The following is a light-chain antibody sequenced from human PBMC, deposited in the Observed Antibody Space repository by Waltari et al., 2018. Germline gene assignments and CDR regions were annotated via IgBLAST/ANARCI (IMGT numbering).Light chain of an antibody. CDR1: SRDVGYYKY. CDR2: DVT. CDR3: CSYAGSYILV. Sequence: QSALTQPRSVSGSPGQSVPIPCTGTSRDVGYYKYVSWYQQYPGKAPKLIIYDVTERPSGVPDRFSGSKSGNTASLTISGLQAEDDADYFCCSYAGSYILVFGGGTKLTVL. V-gene: IGLV2-11*01. J-gene: IGLJ2*01.